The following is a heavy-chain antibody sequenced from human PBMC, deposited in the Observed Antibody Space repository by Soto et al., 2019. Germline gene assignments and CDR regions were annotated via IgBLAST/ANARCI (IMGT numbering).Heavy chain of an antibody. CDR3: ARDSGRYFDWPQVGYFDY. CDR2: ISYDGSNK. V-gene: IGHV3-30-3*01. CDR1: GFTFSSYA. D-gene: IGHD3-9*01. J-gene: IGHJ4*02. Sequence: GGSLRLSCAASGFTFSSYAMHWVRQAPGKGLEWVAVISYDGSNKYYADSVKGRFTISRDNSKNTLYLQMTSLRAEDTAVYYCARDSGRYFDWPQVGYFDYWGQGTLVTVSS.